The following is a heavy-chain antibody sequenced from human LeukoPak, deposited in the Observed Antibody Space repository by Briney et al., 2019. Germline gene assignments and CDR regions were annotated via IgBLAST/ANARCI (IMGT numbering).Heavy chain of an antibody. CDR2: IYYSGTT. CDR1: GGSISSYY. CDR3: PRELLSGLYYYYYMDV. Sequence: SETLSLTCTVSGGSISSYYWSWIRQPPGKGLEWIGYIYYSGTTSYNPSLKSRLSISVDTSKNQFSLRLSSVTAADTAVYYCPRELLSGLYYYYYMDVWGKGTTVTISS. J-gene: IGHJ6*03. V-gene: IGHV4-59*01. D-gene: IGHD1-26*01.